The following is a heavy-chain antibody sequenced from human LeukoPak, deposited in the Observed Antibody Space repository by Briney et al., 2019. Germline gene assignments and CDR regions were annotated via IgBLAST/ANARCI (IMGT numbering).Heavy chain of an antibody. Sequence: GASVKVSCKASGYTFTSYAMHWVRQAPGQRLEWMGWINAGNGNTKYSQKFQGRVTITRDTSASTAYVELSSLRSEDTAVYYCARERRGRAAAGTGGFDYWGQGTLVTVSS. J-gene: IGHJ4*02. CDR1: GYTFTSYA. CDR3: ARERRGRAAAGTGGFDY. V-gene: IGHV1-3*01. CDR2: INAGNGNT. D-gene: IGHD6-13*01.